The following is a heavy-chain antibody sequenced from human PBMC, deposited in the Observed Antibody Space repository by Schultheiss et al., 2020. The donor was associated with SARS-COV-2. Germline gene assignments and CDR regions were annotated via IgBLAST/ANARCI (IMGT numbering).Heavy chain of an antibody. D-gene: IGHD4-17*01. V-gene: IGHV3-53*05. Sequence: GGSLRLSCAVSGFTVRDNYMGWVRQAPGKGLEWVSVIYSGGTTYYANSVKGRFTISRDNSKNTLYLQMNSLRAEDTAVYYCAREYGDYYAYFDYWGQGTLVTVSS. J-gene: IGHJ4*02. CDR1: GFTVRDNY. CDR2: IYSGGTT. CDR3: AREYGDYYAYFDY.